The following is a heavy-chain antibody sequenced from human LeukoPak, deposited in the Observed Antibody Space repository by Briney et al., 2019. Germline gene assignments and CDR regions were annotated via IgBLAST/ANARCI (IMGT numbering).Heavy chain of an antibody. CDR1: GFTFSSYW. CDR2: IKQDGSEK. CDR3: ARSEWELPYFDY. J-gene: IGHJ4*02. V-gene: IGHV3-7*01. Sequence: GGSLRLSCAASGFTFSSYWMSWVRQAPGKGLEWVANIKQDGSEKYYADSVKGRFTISRDNSKNTLYLQMNSLRAEDTAVYYCARSEWELPYFDYWGQGTLVTVSS. D-gene: IGHD1-26*01.